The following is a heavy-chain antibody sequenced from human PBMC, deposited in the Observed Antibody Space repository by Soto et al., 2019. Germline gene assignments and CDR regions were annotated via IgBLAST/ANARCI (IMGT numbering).Heavy chain of an antibody. J-gene: IGHJ4*02. CDR2: ISYDGSND. CDR3: ARDSYSGSSHFDK. CDR1: GVTFSDFA. Sequence: QVQLVESGGGVVQPGKSLRLSCAASGVTFSDFAIHWVRQAQGKGLEWVAAISYDGSNDFYADSVKGRFTISRDNSKNKLYLQMNSLRAEDTAIYYCARDSYSGSSHFDKWGQGTLVSVSS. V-gene: IGHV3-30*04. D-gene: IGHD1-26*01.